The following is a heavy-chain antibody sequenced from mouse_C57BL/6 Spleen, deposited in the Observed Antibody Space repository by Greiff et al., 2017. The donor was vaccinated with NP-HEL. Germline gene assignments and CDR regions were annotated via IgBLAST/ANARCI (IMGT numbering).Heavy chain of an antibody. J-gene: IGHJ1*03. D-gene: IGHD1-1*01. CDR3: AYYYGSSYWYFDV. Sequence: VQLQQSGPELVKPGASVKISCKASGYSFTGYYMNWVKQSPEKSLEWIGEINPSTGGTTYNQKFKAKATLTVDKSSSTAYMQLKSLTSEDSAVYYCAYYYGSSYWYFDVWGTGTTVTVSS. CDR2: INPSTGGT. CDR1: GYSFTGYY. V-gene: IGHV1-42*01.